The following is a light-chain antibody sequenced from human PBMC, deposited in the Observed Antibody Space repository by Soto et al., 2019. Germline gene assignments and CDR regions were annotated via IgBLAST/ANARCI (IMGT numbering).Light chain of an antibody. CDR3: QQYESDSRT. J-gene: IGKJ1*01. CDR1: QSISTS. V-gene: IGKV1-5*01. CDR2: DAS. Sequence: DIQMTQSPSAVSASVGDRVTITCRASQSISTSLAWYQQKPGKPPKFLISDASSLPSGVSSRFSGSGSGTEFNLTISSLQPDDFATYYCQQYESDSRTFGQGTKVEIK.